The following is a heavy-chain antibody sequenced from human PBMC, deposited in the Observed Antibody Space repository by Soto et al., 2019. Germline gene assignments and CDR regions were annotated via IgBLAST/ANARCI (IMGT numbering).Heavy chain of an antibody. CDR3: ARQIGSSWYLYYFDY. D-gene: IGHD6-13*01. CDR1: GGSISSYY. V-gene: IGHV4-59*08. Sequence: SETLSLTCTVSGGSISSYYWSWIRQPPGKGLEWIGYIYYSGSTNYNPSLESRVTISVDTSKNQFSLKLSSVTAADTAVYYCARQIGSSWYLYYFDYWGQGTLVTVSS. CDR2: IYYSGST. J-gene: IGHJ4*02.